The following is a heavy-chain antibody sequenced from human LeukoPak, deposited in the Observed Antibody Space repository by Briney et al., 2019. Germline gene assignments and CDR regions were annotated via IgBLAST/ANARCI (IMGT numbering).Heavy chain of an antibody. Sequence: KPSETLSLTCTVSGGSISSSSYYWGWIRQPPGKGLEWIGSIYYSGSTYYNPSLKSRVTMSVDTSKNQFSLKLSSVTAADTAVYYCARGLVTMVRGVRPNDAFDIWGQGTMVTVSS. CDR3: ARGLVTMVRGVRPNDAFDI. J-gene: IGHJ3*02. CDR1: GGSISSSSYY. V-gene: IGHV4-39*07. D-gene: IGHD3-10*01. CDR2: IYYSGST.